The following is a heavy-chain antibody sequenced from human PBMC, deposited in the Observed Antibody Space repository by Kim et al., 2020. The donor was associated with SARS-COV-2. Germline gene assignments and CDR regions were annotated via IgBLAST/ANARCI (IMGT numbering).Heavy chain of an antibody. J-gene: IGHJ4*02. CDR1: GASISPYY. CDR2: IYNSGST. CDR3: ARDRRDVTTEFDY. D-gene: IGHD1-1*01. V-gene: IGHV4-59*01. Sequence: SETLSLTCTVSGASISPYYWSWIRLPPGKGLEWIGYIYNSGSTKYNPSLKSRVTISVDTSKNQFSLKLSSVTAADTAVYYCARDRRDVTTEFDYWGQGTLVTVSS.